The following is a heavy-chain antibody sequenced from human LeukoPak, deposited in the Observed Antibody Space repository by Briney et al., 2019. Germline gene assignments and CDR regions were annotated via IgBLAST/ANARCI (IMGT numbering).Heavy chain of an antibody. J-gene: IGHJ4*02. CDR2: INPSGITT. V-gene: IGHV1-46*01. CDR1: GYSFTSYY. CDR3: ARSSASGTYYTPLYFDF. D-gene: IGHD3-10*01. Sequence: ASVKVSCKASGYSFTSYYIHWVRQAPGQGLEWMGVINPSGITTTYAQNFQGRLTMTRDMSTSTVYMDLSSLRSEDTAVYYCARSSASGTYYTPLYFDFWGQGTLVTVSS.